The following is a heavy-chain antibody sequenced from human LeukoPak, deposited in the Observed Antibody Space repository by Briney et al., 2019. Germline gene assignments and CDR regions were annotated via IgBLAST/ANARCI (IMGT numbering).Heavy chain of an antibody. J-gene: IGHJ6*02. Sequence: GGSLRLSCEASGFSVSSTYMSWVRLAPGKGLEWVSAIYSNGNTYYTDSVKGRFTISRDNSRNTLDLQMDSLRAEDTAVYYCAKMVRGVNNYYAMDVWGQGTTVTVSS. CDR1: GFSVSSTY. CDR3: AKMVRGVNNYYAMDV. V-gene: IGHV3-53*01. D-gene: IGHD3-10*01. CDR2: IYSNGNT.